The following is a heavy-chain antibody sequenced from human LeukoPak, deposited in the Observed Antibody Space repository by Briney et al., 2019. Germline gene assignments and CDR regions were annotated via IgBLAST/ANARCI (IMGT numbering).Heavy chain of an antibody. CDR2: MKHTSGNI. D-gene: IGHD3-3*01. Sequence: MGWMKHTSGNIGYAQKFQGRVTMTRTTSISTAYMELSSLRSEDTAVYYCARGSPYYDFWSGSWGQGTLVTVSS. V-gene: IGHV1-8*01. J-gene: IGHJ5*02. CDR3: ARGSPYYDFWSGS.